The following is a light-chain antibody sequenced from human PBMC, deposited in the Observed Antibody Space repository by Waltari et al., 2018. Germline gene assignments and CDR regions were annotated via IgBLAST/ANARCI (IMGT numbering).Light chain of an antibody. V-gene: IGKV2-28*01. CDR2: LGS. CDR3: MQALQNPSYT. Sequence: DIVMTQSPLSLPVTPGESASIPCRSSQSLLYSNGYNYLDWYLQKPGQSPQLLIYLGSNRASGVPDRFSGSGSGTDFTLKISRVEAEDVGVYYCMQALQNPSYTFGQGTKLEIK. CDR1: QSLLYSNGYNY. J-gene: IGKJ2*01.